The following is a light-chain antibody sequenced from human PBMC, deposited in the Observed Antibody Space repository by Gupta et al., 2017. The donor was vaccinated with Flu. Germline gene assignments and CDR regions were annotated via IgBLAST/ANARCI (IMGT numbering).Light chain of an antibody. CDR1: QGSSSY. Sequence: DLQLTQSPSFLSASVGDSVTITCRASQGSSSYLAWFQQKPGKAPELLIYAASTVQSGVPSRFSGSGSGTDFTLKISRVEAEDVATYYCQQVLRDPLTFGRGTKVEIK. J-gene: IGKJ4*01. V-gene: IGKV1-9*01. CDR3: QQVLRDPLT. CDR2: AAS.